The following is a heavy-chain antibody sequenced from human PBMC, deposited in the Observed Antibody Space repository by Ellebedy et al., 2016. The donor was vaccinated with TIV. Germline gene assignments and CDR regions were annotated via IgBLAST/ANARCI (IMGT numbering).Heavy chain of an antibody. CDR2: INHSGST. Sequence: MPSETLSLTCAVYGGSFSGYYWSRIRQPPGKGLEWIGEINHSGSTNYNPSLKSRVTISVDTSKNQFSLKLSSVTAADTAVYYCARDYRGGYYYYGMDVWGQGTTVTVSS. J-gene: IGHJ6*02. V-gene: IGHV4-34*01. D-gene: IGHD3-10*01. CDR1: GGSFSGYY. CDR3: ARDYRGGYYYYGMDV.